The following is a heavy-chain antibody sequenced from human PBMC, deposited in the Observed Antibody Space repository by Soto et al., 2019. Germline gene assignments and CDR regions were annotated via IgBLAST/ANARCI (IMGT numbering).Heavy chain of an antibody. J-gene: IGHJ4*02. D-gene: IGHD1-26*01. Sequence: EVQLVESGGGLVKPGGSLRLSCAASGFTFSSYSMNWVRQAPGKGLEWVSSISSSSSYIYYADSVKGRFTISRDNAQNSLYLQMNSLRAEDMAVYYCARTYSGSYYVDYWGQGTLVTVSS. V-gene: IGHV3-21*01. CDR3: ARTYSGSYYVDY. CDR1: GFTFSSYS. CDR2: ISSSSSYI.